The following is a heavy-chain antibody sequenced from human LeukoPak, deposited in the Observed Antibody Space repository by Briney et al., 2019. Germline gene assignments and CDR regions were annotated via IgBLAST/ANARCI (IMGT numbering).Heavy chain of an antibody. V-gene: IGHV1-3*01. CDR1: GYTFTSYA. J-gene: IGHJ4*02. CDR3: ARLYSSSWYLDY. Sequence: ASVKVSCKASGYTFTSYAMHWVRQAPGQRLEWMGWINAGNGNTKYSQEFQGRVTITRDTSASTAYMELSSLRSEDTAVYYCARLYSSSWYLDYWGQGTLVTVSS. CDR2: INAGNGNT. D-gene: IGHD6-13*01.